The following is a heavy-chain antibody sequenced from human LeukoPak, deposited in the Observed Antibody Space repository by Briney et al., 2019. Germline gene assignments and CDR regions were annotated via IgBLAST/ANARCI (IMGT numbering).Heavy chain of an antibody. CDR1: GFTVSSNY. CDR2: IYSGGST. CDR3: ARHGSGSSRPVWSWFDP. Sequence: GGSLRLSCAASGFTVSSNYMSWVRQAPGKGLEWVSVIYSGGSTYYADSVKGRFTISRHNSKNTLYLQMNSLRAEDTAVYYCARHGSGSSRPVWSWFDPWGQGTLVTVSS. J-gene: IGHJ5*02. D-gene: IGHD3-10*01. V-gene: IGHV3-53*04.